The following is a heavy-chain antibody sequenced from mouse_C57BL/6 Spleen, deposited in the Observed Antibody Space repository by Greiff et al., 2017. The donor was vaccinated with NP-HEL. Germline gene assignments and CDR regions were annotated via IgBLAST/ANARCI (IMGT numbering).Heavy chain of an antibody. V-gene: IGHV1-18*01. CDR3: ARSGGYYGAWFAY. D-gene: IGHD2-3*01. CDR2: INPNNGGT. Sequence: VQLQQSGPELVKPGASVKIPCKASGYTFTDYNMDWVNQSHGKSLEWIGDINPNNGGTIYNQKFKGKGTLTVDKSSSTAYMELRSLTSEDTAVYYCARSGGYYGAWFAYWGQGTLVTVSA. J-gene: IGHJ3*01. CDR1: GYTFTDYN.